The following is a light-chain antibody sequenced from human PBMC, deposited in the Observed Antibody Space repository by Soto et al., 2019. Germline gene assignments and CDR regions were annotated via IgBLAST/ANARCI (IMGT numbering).Light chain of an antibody. V-gene: IGLV4-69*01. J-gene: IGLJ3*02. CDR2: LNSDGSH. CDR1: SGHSNYA. Sequence: HLVLTQSPSASASLGASVKLTCTLSSGHSNYAIAWHQQQPEKGPRYLMNLNSDGSHTKGDGIPDRFSGSSSGAERYLTISSLQSEDEADYYCQTWATGIRVFGGGTKLTVL. CDR3: QTWATGIRV.